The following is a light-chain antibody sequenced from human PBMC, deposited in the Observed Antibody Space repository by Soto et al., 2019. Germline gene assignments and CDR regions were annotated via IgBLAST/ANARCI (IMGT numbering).Light chain of an antibody. Sequence: QSALTQPASVSGSPGQSITISCTGTSSDVGGYNYVSWYQQHPGKAPKLVISEVSNRPSGISYRFSGSKSGNMASLSISGLQAEDEADYYCSSYTGISTLDVVFGGGTKVTVL. CDR2: EVS. J-gene: IGLJ2*01. CDR1: SSDVGGYNY. CDR3: SSYTGISTLDVV. V-gene: IGLV2-14*01.